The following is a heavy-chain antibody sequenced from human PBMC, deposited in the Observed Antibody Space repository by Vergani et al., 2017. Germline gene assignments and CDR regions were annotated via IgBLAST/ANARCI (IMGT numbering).Heavy chain of an antibody. CDR3: ARGWVDYDITASWFDP. V-gene: IGHV3-33*01. J-gene: IGHJ5*02. CDR1: GFTFSSYG. D-gene: IGHD3-22*01. Sequence: QVQLVESGGGVVQPGRSLRLSCAASGFTFSSYGMHWVRQAPGKGLEWVAVIWYDGSNKYYADSVKGRFTISRDNSKNTLYLQMNSLRAEDTAVYYWARGWVDYDITASWFDPGGQGTLVTVSS. CDR2: IWYDGSNK.